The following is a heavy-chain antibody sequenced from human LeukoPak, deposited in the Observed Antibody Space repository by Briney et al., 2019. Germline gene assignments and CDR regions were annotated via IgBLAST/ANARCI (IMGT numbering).Heavy chain of an antibody. CDR2: ISSSGSPI. D-gene: IGHD1-26*01. V-gene: IGHV3-11*01. Sequence: GALRLSFCGSGFTFRCLYLGWVRQGPGEGVEGGSYISSSGSPIYYADSVKGRFTISRDNAKNSLYLQMSSLRAEDAAVYYCARDPGATSYYYGMDVWGQGTTVTVSS. CDR3: ARDPGATSYYYGMDV. J-gene: IGHJ6*02. CDR1: GFTFRCLY.